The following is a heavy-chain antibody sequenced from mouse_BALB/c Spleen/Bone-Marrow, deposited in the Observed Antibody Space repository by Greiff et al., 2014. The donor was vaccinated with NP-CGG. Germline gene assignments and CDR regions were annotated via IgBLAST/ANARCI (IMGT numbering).Heavy chain of an antibody. D-gene: IGHD2-1*01. J-gene: IGHJ3*01. CDR1: GYTFTSYW. Sequence: QVQLKESGAELARPGASVKLSCKASGYTFTSYWMQWVKQRPGQGLEWIGAIYPGDGDTRYTQKFKGKATLTADKSSSTAYMQPSSLASKDSAVYYGARDGNSPAWFAYWGQGTLVTVSA. CDR3: ARDGNSPAWFAY. V-gene: IGHV1-87*01. CDR2: IYPGDGDT.